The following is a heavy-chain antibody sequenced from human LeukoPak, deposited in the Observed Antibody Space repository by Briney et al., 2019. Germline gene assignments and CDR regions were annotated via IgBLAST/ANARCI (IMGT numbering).Heavy chain of an antibody. V-gene: IGHV3-30*02. D-gene: IGHD1-26*01. CDR1: GFTFSSYG. J-gene: IGHJ4*02. CDR3: AKDPQLYSGSYYFDY. Sequence: GGSLRLSCGASGFTFSSYGMHWVRQAPGKGLEWVAFIRYDGSNKYYADSVKGRFTISRDNSKNTLYLQMNSLRAEDTAVYYCAKDPQLYSGSYYFDYWGQGTLVTVSS. CDR2: IRYDGSNK.